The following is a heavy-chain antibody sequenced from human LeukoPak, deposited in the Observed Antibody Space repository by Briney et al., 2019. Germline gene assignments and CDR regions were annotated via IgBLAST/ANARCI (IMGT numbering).Heavy chain of an antibody. D-gene: IGHD3-10*01. J-gene: IGHJ6*03. CDR1: GGSISSGDYY. Sequence: SQTLSLTCTVSGGSISSGDYYWSWIRQPPGKGLEWIGYIYYSGSTYYNPSLKSRVTISVDTSKNQFSLKLSSVTAADTAVYYCARVDGSGSYYNYYYYMDVWGKGTTVTVSS. V-gene: IGHV4-30-4*08. CDR2: IYYSGST. CDR3: ARVDGSGSYYNYYYYMDV.